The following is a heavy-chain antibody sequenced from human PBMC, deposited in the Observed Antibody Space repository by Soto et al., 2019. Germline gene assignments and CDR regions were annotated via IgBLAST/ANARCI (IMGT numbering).Heavy chain of an antibody. D-gene: IGHD2-15*01. CDR1: GYTFTSYY. CDR2: INPRGGST. V-gene: IGHV1-46*03. J-gene: IGHJ3*02. Sequence: QVQLVQSGAEVKKPGASVKVSCKASGYTFTSYYMHWVRQAPGQGLEWMGIINPRGGSTSYAQKFQCRVTMTRDTSTSTVYMELSSLRSEDTAVYYCARRYCSGGSCYSEHPPEYAFDIWGQGTMVTVSS. CDR3: ARRYCSGGSCYSEHPPEYAFDI.